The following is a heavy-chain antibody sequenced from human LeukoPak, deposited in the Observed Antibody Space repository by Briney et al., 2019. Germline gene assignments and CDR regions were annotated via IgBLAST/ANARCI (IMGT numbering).Heavy chain of an antibody. CDR2: IYYSGST. V-gene: IGHV4-59*12. J-gene: IGHJ4*02. Sequence: SETLSLTCTVSGGSISSYYWSWIRQPPGKGLEWIGYIYYSGSTNYNPSLKSRVTISVDTSKNQFSLKLSSVTAADTAVYYCARDQQLYYYDSSGLDYWGQGTLVTVSS. D-gene: IGHD3-22*01. CDR1: GGSISSYY. CDR3: ARDQQLYYYDSSGLDY.